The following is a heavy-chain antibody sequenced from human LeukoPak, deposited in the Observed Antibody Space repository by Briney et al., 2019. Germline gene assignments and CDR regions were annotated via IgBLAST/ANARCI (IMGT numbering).Heavy chain of an antibody. D-gene: IGHD1-26*01. V-gene: IGHV1-18*01. CDR3: ARDRVVGATSWFDP. CDR1: GYTFTSYG. Sequence: ASVKVSCKASGYTFTSYGISWVRQAPGQGLAWMGWLSAYNGNTNYAQKLQGRVTMTTDTSTSTAYMELRSLRSDDTAVYYCARDRVVGATSWFDPWGQGTLVTVSS. J-gene: IGHJ5*02. CDR2: LSAYNGNT.